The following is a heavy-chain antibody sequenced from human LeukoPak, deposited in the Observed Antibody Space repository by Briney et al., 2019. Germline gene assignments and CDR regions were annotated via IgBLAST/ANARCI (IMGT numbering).Heavy chain of an antibody. CDR2: ISWNSGSI. D-gene: IGHD5-24*01. Sequence: GRSLRLSCAASGFTFDDYAMHWVRQAPGKGLEWVSGISWNSGSIGYADSVKGRFTISRDNAKNSLYLQMNSLRAEDTALYYCAKDIGWLQLQNGIDYWGQGTLVTVSS. CDR3: AKDIGWLQLQNGIDY. J-gene: IGHJ4*02. CDR1: GFTFDDYA. V-gene: IGHV3-9*01.